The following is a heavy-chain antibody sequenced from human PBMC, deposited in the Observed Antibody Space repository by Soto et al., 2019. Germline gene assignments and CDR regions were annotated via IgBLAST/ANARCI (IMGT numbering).Heavy chain of an antibody. CDR3: AKDWAHEYSAYDAYLDC. CDR1: GFTFSSYA. CDR2: ISGSGGRT. V-gene: IGHV3-23*01. Sequence: GSLRLSCVGSGFTFSSYAMSWVRQAPGKGLEWVSAISGSGGRTYHADSVKGRFAISRDNSKNTVYLQMNSLRAEDTALYFCAKDWAHEYSAYDAYLDCWGQGTPVTVSS. J-gene: IGHJ4*02. D-gene: IGHD5-12*01.